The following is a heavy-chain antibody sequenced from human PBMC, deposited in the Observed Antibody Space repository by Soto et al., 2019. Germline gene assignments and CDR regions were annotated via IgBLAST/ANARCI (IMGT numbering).Heavy chain of an antibody. CDR1: GGSLSSYY. D-gene: IGHD5-18*01. CDR2: IYYSGST. V-gene: IGHV4-59*01. J-gene: IGHJ4*02. Sequence: SETLSLTCTVSGGSLSSYYWSWIRQPPGKGLEWIGYIYYSGSTNYNPSLKSRVTISVDTSKNQFSLKLSSVTAADTAVYYCARERGYSYGLDYWGQGTLVTVSS. CDR3: ARERGYSYGLDY.